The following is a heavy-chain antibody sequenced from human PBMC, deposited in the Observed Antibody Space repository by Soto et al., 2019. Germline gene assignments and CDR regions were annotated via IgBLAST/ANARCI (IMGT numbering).Heavy chain of an antibody. V-gene: IGHV1-8*01. CDR1: GYTFTNYE. CDR2: MNPGSGNT. D-gene: IGHD3-10*01. Sequence: ASLKVSGKASGYTFTNYEINWVRQATGQGLEWMGWMNPGSGNTGYAHKFQGRVTMTRNISISTSYMELGRLGSDDTAIYYCARIASSGSLNWFDPWGQGTLVTVSS. CDR3: ARIASSGSLNWFDP. J-gene: IGHJ5*02.